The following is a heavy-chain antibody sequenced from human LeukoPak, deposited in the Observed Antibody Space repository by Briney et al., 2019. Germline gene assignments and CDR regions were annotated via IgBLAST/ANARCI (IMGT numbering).Heavy chain of an antibody. CDR1: GFTFSSYC. J-gene: IGHJ6*03. CDR2: IKQDGSEK. D-gene: IGHD2-2*01. CDR3: ARDRSVCCSSAGYYYYYMDV. Sequence: GGSLRLSCAASGFTFSSYCMSWVRQAPGKGLEWVANIKQDGSEKYYVDSVKGRFTISRDNAKNSLYLQMNSLRVEDTAVYYCARDRSVCCSSAGYYYYYMDVWGKGTTVTVSS. V-gene: IGHV3-7*01.